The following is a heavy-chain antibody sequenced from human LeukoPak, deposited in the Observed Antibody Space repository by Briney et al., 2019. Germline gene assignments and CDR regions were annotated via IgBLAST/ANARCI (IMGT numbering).Heavy chain of an antibody. CDR2: IYYSGSI. J-gene: IGHJ5*02. Sequence: SETLSLPCTVPGGSISISTYYWGWIPQPPGKGLEWIGNIYYSGSIYYNPSLKSRVTISVDTSKNQFSLRLSSVTAADTAVYYCARLGTGYDSSGYSIGWFDPWGQGTLVTVSS. CDR3: ARLGTGYDSSGYSIGWFDP. V-gene: IGHV4-39*01. D-gene: IGHD3-22*01. CDR1: GGSISISTYY.